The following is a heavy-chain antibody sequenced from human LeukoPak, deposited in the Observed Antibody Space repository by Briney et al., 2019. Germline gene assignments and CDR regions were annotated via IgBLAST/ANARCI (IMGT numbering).Heavy chain of an antibody. CDR1: GFTFSSYA. D-gene: IGHD3-10*01. Sequence: GVSLRLSCAGYGFTFSSYAMHWVRQAPGMGLEYVSAISSNGGSTYYANSVKGRFTISRDNSKNTLYLQMGSLRAEDMAVYYCARGTRGFDYWGQGTLVTVSS. CDR3: ARGTRGFDY. J-gene: IGHJ4*02. V-gene: IGHV3-64*01. CDR2: ISSNGGST.